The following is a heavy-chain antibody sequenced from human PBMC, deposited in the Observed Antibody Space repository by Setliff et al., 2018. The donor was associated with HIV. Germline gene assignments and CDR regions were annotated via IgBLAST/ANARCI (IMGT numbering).Heavy chain of an antibody. Sequence: LKISCAASGFTFSSKSMNWVRQAPGKGLEWVSSISSSSSHIYSADSLKGRFTISRDNSKNTLYLQMNNLRVEDTAVYYCARSLGIWSAYDTWGQGTLVTVSS. CDR1: GFTFSSKS. V-gene: IGHV3-21*04. CDR2: ISSSSSHI. D-gene: IGHD3-3*01. J-gene: IGHJ5*02. CDR3: ARSLGIWSAYDT.